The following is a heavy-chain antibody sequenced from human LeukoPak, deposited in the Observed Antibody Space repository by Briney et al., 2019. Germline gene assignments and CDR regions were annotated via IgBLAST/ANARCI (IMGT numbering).Heavy chain of an antibody. J-gene: IGHJ3*02. CDR1: GFTFSTYS. D-gene: IGHD3-10*01. Sequence: GGSLRLSCAASGFTFSTYSMNWVRQAPGKGLEWVSSIATSSNYIYYAGSLKGRFTISRDNAKNSLYLHMNSLRPDDTAVYYCARGRSITILRGVAISDGFDIWGQGTKVTVS. CDR3: ARGRSITILRGVAISDGFDI. CDR2: IATSSNYI. V-gene: IGHV3-21*06.